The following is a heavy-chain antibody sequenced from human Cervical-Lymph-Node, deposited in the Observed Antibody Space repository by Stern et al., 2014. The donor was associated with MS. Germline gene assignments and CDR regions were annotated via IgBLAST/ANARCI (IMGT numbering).Heavy chain of an antibody. CDR1: GYTLTNHY. CDR3: ARDIAAAATGFDY. J-gene: IGHJ4*02. D-gene: IGHD6-13*01. Sequence: VQLVESGAAVREPGNSVKVSCKTSGYTLTNHYIHWVRQAPGQGLERMGIIRPTTGTTTHAQKFQGRLTMTRDTATSTVYMDLSSLRSEDTAVYFCARDIAAAATGFDYWGQGTLLTVSS. CDR2: IRPTTGTT. V-gene: IGHV1-46*01.